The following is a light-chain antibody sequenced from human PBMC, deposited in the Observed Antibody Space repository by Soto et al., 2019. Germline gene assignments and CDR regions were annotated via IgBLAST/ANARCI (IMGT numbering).Light chain of an antibody. J-gene: IGKJ5*01. CDR3: QRCNDWSPTA. V-gene: IGKV3-11*01. CDR1: QRIHTS. Sequence: SLATLCLKKREMAALSCRASQRIHTSFAWAQQKPGHPPRLVVYDSTLRANGVPARFGGSRSGTEFTLPLHSLAPEDFAVYYCQRCNDWSPTAFGQRALL. CDR2: DST.